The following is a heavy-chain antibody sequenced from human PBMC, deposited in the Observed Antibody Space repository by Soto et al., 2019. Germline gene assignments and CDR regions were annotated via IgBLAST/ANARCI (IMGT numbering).Heavy chain of an antibody. Sequence: PSETLSLTCAVAGSFISGSKWWNWVRQPPGKGLEWIGEIYHTGPTNYNPSVKSRATISVDKSKNHFSLSLTSVAAADTAVYYCVRDGRREQWELSDWGPGTLVTVS. CDR1: GSFISGSKW. V-gene: IGHV4-4*02. CDR3: VRDGRREQWELSD. J-gene: IGHJ4*02. D-gene: IGHD6-19*01. CDR2: IYHTGPT.